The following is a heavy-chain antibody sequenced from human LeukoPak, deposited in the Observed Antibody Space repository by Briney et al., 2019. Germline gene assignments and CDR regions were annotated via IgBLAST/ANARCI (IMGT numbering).Heavy chain of an antibody. J-gene: IGHJ4*02. CDR1: GFTFSSYG. Sequence: QPGGSLRLSCAASGFTFSSYGMHWDRQAPGKGLEWVAVIWYDGSNKYYADPVKGRFTISRDNSKNTLYLQMNSLRAEDTAMYYCARDFGGPINYWGQGTLVTVSS. D-gene: IGHD3-16*01. CDR2: IWYDGSNK. CDR3: ARDFGGPINY. V-gene: IGHV3-33*01.